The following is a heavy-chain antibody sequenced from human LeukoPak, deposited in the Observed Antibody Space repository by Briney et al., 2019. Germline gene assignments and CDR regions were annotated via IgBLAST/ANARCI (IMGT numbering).Heavy chain of an antibody. CDR3: ARVRRYGDLGGNEVLFDY. Sequence: SETLSLTCTVSGGSISSSSYYWGWIRQPPGKGLGWIGCIYYTGSTYYNPSLNSRVTISVDTSKNQLSLKLSSVTAADTAVYYCARVRRYGDLGGNEVLFDYWGQGTLVTVSS. D-gene: IGHD4-17*01. J-gene: IGHJ4*02. V-gene: IGHV4-39*01. CDR1: GGSISSSSYY. CDR2: IYYTGST.